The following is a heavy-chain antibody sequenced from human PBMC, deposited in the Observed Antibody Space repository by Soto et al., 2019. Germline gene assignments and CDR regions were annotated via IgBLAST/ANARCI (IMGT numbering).Heavy chain of an antibody. V-gene: IGHV5-51*01. CDR2: IYPGDSDT. CDR1: RTSCNNHR. Sequence: ESPRIPCNRSRTSCNNHRNRWVRQLLGKGLEWMRIIYPGDSDTRYSPSCQGQVTISADKSISTAYLQWSSLKASDTAMYYCARHYRGVYYGMDVWGQGTTVTVS. D-gene: IGHD3-10*01. J-gene: IGHJ6*02. CDR3: ARHYRGVYYGMDV.